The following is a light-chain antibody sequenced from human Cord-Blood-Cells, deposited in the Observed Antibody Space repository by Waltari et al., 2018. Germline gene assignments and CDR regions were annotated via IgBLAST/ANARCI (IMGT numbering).Light chain of an antibody. CDR1: SSDVGSYNL. CDR3: CSYAGSSTLV. CDR2: EGS. Sequence: QSALTQPASVSGSPGQSITISCTGTSSDVGSYNLVSWYQQHPGKAPKLMIDEGSKRPAGVSKRCSGSKSGNTASLTISGLQAKVEADYYCCSYAGSSTLVVGGGTKLTVL. J-gene: IGLJ3*02. V-gene: IGLV2-23*01.